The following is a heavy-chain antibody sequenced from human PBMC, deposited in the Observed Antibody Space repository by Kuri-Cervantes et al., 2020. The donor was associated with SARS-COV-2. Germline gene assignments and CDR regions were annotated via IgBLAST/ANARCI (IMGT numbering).Heavy chain of an antibody. CDR2: IYYSGRT. CDR1: GGSISSGDYY. J-gene: IGHJ2*01. V-gene: IGHV4-30-4*08. D-gene: IGHD7-27*01. Sequence: LRLSCTVSGGSISSGDYYWSWIRQPPGKGLEWIGYIYYSGRTYYNPSLKSRVTISVDTSKNQFSLKLSSVTAADTAVYYCARNWGSGYFDLWGRGTLVTVSS. CDR3: ARNWGSGYFDL.